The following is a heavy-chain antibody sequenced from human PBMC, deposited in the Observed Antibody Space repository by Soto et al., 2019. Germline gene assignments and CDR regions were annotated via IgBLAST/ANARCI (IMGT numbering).Heavy chain of an antibody. CDR2: ISGSGGST. V-gene: IGHV3-23*01. CDR1: GFTFSSYA. CDR3: ASSNYSSWNWFDP. D-gene: IGHD6-6*01. J-gene: IGHJ5*02. Sequence: GGSLRLSCAASGFTFSSYAMSWVRQAPGKGLEWVSAISGSGGSTSYAQKFQGRVTMTRDTSTSTVYMELSSLRSEDTAVYYCASSNYSSWNWFDPWGQGTLVTVSS.